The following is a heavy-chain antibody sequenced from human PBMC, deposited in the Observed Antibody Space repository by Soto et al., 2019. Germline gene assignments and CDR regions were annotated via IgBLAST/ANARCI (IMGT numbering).Heavy chain of an antibody. Sequence: SETLSLTCAVYGGSVSGYYWSWIRQPPGKGLEWIGEINHSGSTNYNPSLKSRVTISVDKSKNQFSLKLSSVTAAETAEYYCARVNMGGWFGPWGQGILVTVSS. CDR3: ARVNMGGWFGP. V-gene: IGHV4-34*01. CDR2: INHSGST. CDR1: GGSVSGYY. J-gene: IGHJ5*02. D-gene: IGHD2-15*01.